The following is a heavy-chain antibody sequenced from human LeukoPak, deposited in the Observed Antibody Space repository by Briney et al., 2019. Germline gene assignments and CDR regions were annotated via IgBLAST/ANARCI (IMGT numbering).Heavy chain of an antibody. CDR1: GESFSGYF. CDR3: ARRAPSVLRYFDWYGDAFDI. J-gene: IGHJ3*02. Sequence: SETLSLTCAVYGESFSGYFWSWIRQPPGKGLEWIGEINHSGYTNYNPSLKSRVTISVDTSKNQLSLKLSSVTAADTAVYYCARRAPSVLRYFDWYGDAFDIWGQGTMVTVSS. V-gene: IGHV4-34*01. CDR2: INHSGYT. D-gene: IGHD3-9*01.